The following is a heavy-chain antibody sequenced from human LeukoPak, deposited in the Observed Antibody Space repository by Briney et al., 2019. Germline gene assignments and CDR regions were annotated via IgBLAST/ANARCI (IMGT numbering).Heavy chain of an antibody. CDR1: GFTFSSYA. V-gene: IGHV3-23*01. CDR3: AKDKGPRIVGATKIGY. J-gene: IGHJ4*02. CDR2: ISGSGGST. Sequence: GGSLRLSCAASGFTFSSYAMSWVRQAPGKGLEWVSAISGSGGSTYYADSVKGWFTISRDNSKNTLYLQMNSLRAEDTAVYYCAKDKGPRIVGATKIGYWGQGTLVTVSS. D-gene: IGHD1-26*01.